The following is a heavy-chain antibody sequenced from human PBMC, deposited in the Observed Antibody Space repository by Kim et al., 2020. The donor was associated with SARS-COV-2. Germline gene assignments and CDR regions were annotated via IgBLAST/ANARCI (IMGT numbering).Heavy chain of an antibody. CDR1: GGSFSGYY. Sequence: SETLSLTCAVYGGSFSGYYWSWIRQPPGKGLEWIGEINHSGSTNYNPSLKSRVTISVDTSKNQFSLKLSSVTAADTAVYYCARGHLQYYYDSSGYRRHAFAIWGQGTMVTVSS. D-gene: IGHD3-22*01. CDR2: INHSGST. V-gene: IGHV4-34*01. CDR3: ARGHLQYYYDSSGYRRHAFAI. J-gene: IGHJ3*02.